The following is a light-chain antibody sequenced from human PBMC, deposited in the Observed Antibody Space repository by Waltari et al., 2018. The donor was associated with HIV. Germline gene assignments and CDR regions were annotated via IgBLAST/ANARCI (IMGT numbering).Light chain of an antibody. J-gene: IGLJ2*01. CDR1: SSDIGDYNY. V-gene: IGLV2-8*01. Sequence: QSALTQPPSASGSPGQSVTISCTGTSSDIGDYNYVSWYQQYPGKVPKLMIYEVNKRPSGVPDRFSGSKSGNTASLTVSGLQADDEGDYFCSSYGGSNNLLFGGGTKLTVL. CDR3: SSYGGSNNLL. CDR2: EVN.